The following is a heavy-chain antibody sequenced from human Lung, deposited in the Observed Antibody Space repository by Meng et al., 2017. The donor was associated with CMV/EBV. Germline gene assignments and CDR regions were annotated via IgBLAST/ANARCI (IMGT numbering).Heavy chain of an antibody. J-gene: IGHJ5*02. CDR3: ARGRRGGFLEWLLSGNWFDP. V-gene: IGHV4-34*01. CDR2: INHSGST. D-gene: IGHD3-3*01. CDR1: GGSFSGYY. Sequence: GSLRLXXAVYGGSFSGYYWSWIRQPPGKGLEWIGEINHSGSTNYNPSLKSRVTISVDTSKNQFSLKLSSVTAADTAVYYCARGRRGGFLEWLLSGNWFDPWGQRPLVTVSS.